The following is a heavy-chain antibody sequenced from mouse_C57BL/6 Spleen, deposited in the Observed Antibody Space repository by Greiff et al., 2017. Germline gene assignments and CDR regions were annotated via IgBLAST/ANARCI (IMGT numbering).Heavy chain of an antibody. Sequence: VQLQQSGAELVRPGASVTLSCKASGYTFTDYEMHWVKQTPVHGLEWIGAIDPETGGTAYNQKFKGKAILTADKSSSTAYMELRSLTSEDSAVYYCTRADSNYAWFAYWGQGTLVTVSA. V-gene: IGHV1-15*01. J-gene: IGHJ3*01. CDR2: IDPETGGT. D-gene: IGHD2-5*01. CDR1: GYTFTDYE. CDR3: TRADSNYAWFAY.